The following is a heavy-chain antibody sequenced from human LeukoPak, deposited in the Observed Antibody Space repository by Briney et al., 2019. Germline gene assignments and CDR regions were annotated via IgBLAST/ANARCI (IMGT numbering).Heavy chain of an antibody. J-gene: IGHJ3*02. CDR2: IYPSDSDT. V-gene: IGHV5-51*01. CDR3: ARQSRSSRAFDI. CDR1: GYIFPNHW. D-gene: IGHD1-26*01. Sequence: GESLKISCKTSGYIFPNHWIGWVRQMPGKGLEWMGNIYPSDSDTRYSPSCQGQVTFAADKSISTAYLQWNSLKASDTAIYYCARQSRSSRAFDIWGQGTMVTVSS.